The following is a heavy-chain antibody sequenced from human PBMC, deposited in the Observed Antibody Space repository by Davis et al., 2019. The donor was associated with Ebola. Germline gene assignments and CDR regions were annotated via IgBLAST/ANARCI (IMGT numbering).Heavy chain of an antibody. D-gene: IGHD6-19*01. CDR1: GFTFRNYA. CDR2: ISGAAYNT. J-gene: IGHJ4*02. V-gene: IGHV3-23*01. Sequence: PGGSLRLSCEASGFTFRNYAMNWVRQGPGQGLEWVSGISGAAYNTYHADSVKGRFTISRDNSKNTLYLQMNSLSADDTAVYYCATCGFCISSSGIDYRGQGTLVTVSS. CDR3: ATCGFCISSSGIDY.